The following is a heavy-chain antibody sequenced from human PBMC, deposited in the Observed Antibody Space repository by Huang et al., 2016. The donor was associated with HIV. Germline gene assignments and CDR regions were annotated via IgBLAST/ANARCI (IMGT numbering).Heavy chain of an antibody. CDR3: ARGFQAKPGDY. V-gene: IGHV3-7*01. J-gene: IGHJ4*02. CDR1: GFTFRSYW. Sequence: EVHLVESGGGLVRPGRSLRFSCAASGFTFRSYWMNWVRQGPGRGLEWVANKNLDGSERCDVDFVRGRFSISRDNGNNSVSLHLNSLKPEDTGIYYCARGFQAKPGDYWGQGALVIVSS. CDR2: KNLDGSER.